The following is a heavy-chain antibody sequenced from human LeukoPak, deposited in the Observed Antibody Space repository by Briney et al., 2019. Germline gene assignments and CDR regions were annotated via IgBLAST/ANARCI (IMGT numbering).Heavy chain of an antibody. CDR2: ISGSGGST. J-gene: IGHJ4*02. V-gene: IGHV3-23*01. Sequence: GGSLRLSCVASGFTFRSYGMSWVRQAPGKGLEWVSGISGSGGSTYYADSVKGRFTISRDNSKNTLYLQMNSLRAEDTAAYYCAKRGSSGWSEPFDYWGQGTLVTVSS. D-gene: IGHD6-19*01. CDR3: AKRGSSGWSEPFDY. CDR1: GFTFRSYG.